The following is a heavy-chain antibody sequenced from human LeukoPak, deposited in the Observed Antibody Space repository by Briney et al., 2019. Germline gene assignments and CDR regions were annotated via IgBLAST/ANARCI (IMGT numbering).Heavy chain of an antibody. CDR2: IDPSDSYT. D-gene: IGHD3-10*01. Sequence: GESLKISCKGSGYSFTSYWISWVRQMPGKGLEWMGRIDPSDSYTNYSPSFQGHVTISADKSISTAYLQWSSLKASDTAMYYCARHVHGSGSYYKNWFDPWGQGTLVTVSS. J-gene: IGHJ5*02. V-gene: IGHV5-10-1*01. CDR3: ARHVHGSGSYYKNWFDP. CDR1: GYSFTSYW.